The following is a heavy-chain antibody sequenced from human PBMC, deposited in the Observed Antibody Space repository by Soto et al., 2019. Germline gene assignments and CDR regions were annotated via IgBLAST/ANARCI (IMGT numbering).Heavy chain of an antibody. CDR2: IKSKTDGGTT. CDR1: GFTFSNAW. V-gene: IGHV3-15*07. D-gene: IGHD6-13*01. CDR3: TTDRVYSSSWYELVKYYYYYGMDV. Sequence: PGGSLRLSCAASGFTFSNAWMNWVRQAPGKGLEWVGRIKSKTDGGTTDYAAPVKGRFTISRDDSKNTLYLQMNSLKTEDTAVYYCTTDRVYSSSWYELVKYYYYYGMDVWGQGTTVTVSS. J-gene: IGHJ6*02.